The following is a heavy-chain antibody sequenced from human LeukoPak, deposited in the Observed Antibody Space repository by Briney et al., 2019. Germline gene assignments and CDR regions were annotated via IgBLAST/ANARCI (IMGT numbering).Heavy chain of an antibody. V-gene: IGHV3-21*01. Sequence: PGGSLRLSCAASGFTFSSYSMNWVRQAPGKGLEWVSSISSSSTYIYYRDSVKGRFTISRDNAKNSLYLQMNSLRAEDTAVYYCARDFDILTHYAFDNWGQESLVTVSS. CDR1: GFTFSSYS. J-gene: IGHJ4*02. CDR3: ARDFDILTHYAFDN. CDR2: ISSSSTYI. D-gene: IGHD3-9*01.